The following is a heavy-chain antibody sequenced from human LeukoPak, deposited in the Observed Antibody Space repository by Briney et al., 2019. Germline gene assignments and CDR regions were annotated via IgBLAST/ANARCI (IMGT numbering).Heavy chain of an antibody. J-gene: IGHJ3*02. CDR1: GYTFNIYG. D-gene: IGHD6-19*01. CDR2: ISPFNGNT. Sequence: ASVKVSCEASGYTFNIYGINWVRQAPGQGLEWIGWISPFNGNTNYAQNLQGRATMTTDTSTSTAYMDLRSLRSDDTAVYYCARDREQWVPLGALDIWGQGTMVTVSS. CDR3: ARDREQWVPLGALDI. V-gene: IGHV1-18*01.